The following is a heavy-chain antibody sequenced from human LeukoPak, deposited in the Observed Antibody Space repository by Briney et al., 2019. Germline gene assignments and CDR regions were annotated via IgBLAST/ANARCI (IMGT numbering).Heavy chain of an antibody. J-gene: IGHJ4*02. CDR1: GFTAISNY. V-gene: IGHV3-53*04. CDR3: ARVRLGSGWSLFDF. D-gene: IGHD6-19*01. CDR2: IYSGGST. Sequence: GGSLRLSCAASGFTAISNYMSWVRQAPGKGLEWVSVIYSGGSTYYADTVKCRFTISRRISQNSLYLKMNSLRAEDTAVYYCARVRLGSGWSLFDFWGQGTLDTVSS.